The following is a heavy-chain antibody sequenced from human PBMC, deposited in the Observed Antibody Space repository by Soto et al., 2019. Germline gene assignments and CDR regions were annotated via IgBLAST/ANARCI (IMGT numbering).Heavy chain of an antibody. J-gene: IGHJ6*02. CDR1: GFTFSSYG. D-gene: IGHD2-15*01. V-gene: IGHV3-30*18. Sequence: PGGSLRLSCAASGFTFSSYGMHWVRQAPGKGLEWVAVISYDGSNKYYADSVKGRFTISRDNSKNTLYLQMNSLRAEDTAVYYCAKAKIYCSGGSCYSPFRLLNPDYGMDVWGQGTTVTVSS. CDR2: ISYDGSNK. CDR3: AKAKIYCSGGSCYSPFRLLNPDYGMDV.